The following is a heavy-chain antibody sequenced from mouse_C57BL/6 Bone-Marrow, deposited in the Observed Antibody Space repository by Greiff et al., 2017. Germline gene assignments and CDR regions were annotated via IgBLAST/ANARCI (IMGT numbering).Heavy chain of an antibody. D-gene: IGHD1-1*01. Sequence: QVQLQQSGAELVRPGTSVKVSCKASGYAFTNYLIEWVKQRPGQGLEWIGVINPGSGGTNYNEKFKGKATLTADKSSSTASMQLSSLTSEDSAVYFCARKVGSSYRYFDYWGQGTTLTVSS. J-gene: IGHJ2*01. CDR1: GYAFTNYL. CDR2: INPGSGGT. CDR3: ARKVGSSYRYFDY. V-gene: IGHV1-54*01.